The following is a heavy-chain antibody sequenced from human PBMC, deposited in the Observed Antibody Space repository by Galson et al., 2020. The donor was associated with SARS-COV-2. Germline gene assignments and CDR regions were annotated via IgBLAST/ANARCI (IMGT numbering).Heavy chain of an antibody. V-gene: IGHV3-30*04. CDR1: GFTFSSYA. D-gene: IGHD6-25*01. J-gene: IGHJ3*02. CDR2: ISSAGSNK. CDR3: ARDSVAAADAFDI. Sequence: GGSLRLSCAASGFTFSSYAMHWVRQAPGKGLEWVAVISSAGSNKYYTDSMKGRFTISRDNSKNTLYLQMNSLRAEDTAVYYCARDSVAAADAFDIWGQGTMVTVSS.